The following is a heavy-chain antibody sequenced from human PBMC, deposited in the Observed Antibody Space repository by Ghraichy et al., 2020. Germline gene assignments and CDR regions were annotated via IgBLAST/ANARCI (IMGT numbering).Heavy chain of an antibody. D-gene: IGHD3-9*01. CDR1: GFTFSSYY. V-gene: IGHV3-7*01. CDR3: ATQNDWTFRY. CDR2: IKYDGSEN. J-gene: IGHJ4*01. Sequence: GGSLRLSCAASGFTFSSYYMSWVRQAPGKGLEWVANIKYDGSENSYVDSVKGRFTISRDNAKNSLYLQMSSLRAEDTAVYYCATQNDWTFRYWGHGTLATVSS.